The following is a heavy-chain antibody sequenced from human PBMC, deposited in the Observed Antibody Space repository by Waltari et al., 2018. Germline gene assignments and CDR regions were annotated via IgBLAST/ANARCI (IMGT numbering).Heavy chain of an antibody. CDR2: IYGGVTT. V-gene: IGHV3-53*01. J-gene: IGHJ5*02. CDR1: GFLGSSTY. CDR3: ARLTT. Sequence: VQMVESGGGLIQPGGSLGLSCEASGFLGSSTYMSWSRQATGKGREGVANIYGGVTTYYADSVQGRFTISTDNSKNTVYLQMNSLTVEDTAMYYCARLTTWGQGTLVTVSP.